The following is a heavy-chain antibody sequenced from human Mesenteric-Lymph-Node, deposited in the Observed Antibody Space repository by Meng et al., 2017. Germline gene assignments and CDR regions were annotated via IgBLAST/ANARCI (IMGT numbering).Heavy chain of an antibody. CDR2: IYVGGSP. CDR1: RFTVSSNY. CDR3: ARDIRAEGDAYIDD. D-gene: IGHD3-10*01. Sequence: EVQLVESGGGLVQPGGSLRLSCAASRFTVSSNYMSWVRQAPGKGLEWVSVIYVGGSPYYADSVRGRFTISRDISKNTLSLQMNSLTAEDSAVYYCARDIRAEGDAYIDDWGQGTLVTVSS. V-gene: IGHV3-66*01. J-gene: IGHJ4*02.